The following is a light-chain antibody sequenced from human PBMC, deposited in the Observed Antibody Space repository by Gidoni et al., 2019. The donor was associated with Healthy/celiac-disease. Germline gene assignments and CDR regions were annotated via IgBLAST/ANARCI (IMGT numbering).Light chain of an antibody. Sequence: QHPGKAPKLMIYDVSKRPSGVPDRFSGSKSGNTASLTISGLQAEDEADYYCCSYAGSYTLRVFGGGTKLTVL. CDR3: CSYAGSYTLRV. J-gene: IGLJ3*02. CDR2: DVS. V-gene: IGLV2-11*01.